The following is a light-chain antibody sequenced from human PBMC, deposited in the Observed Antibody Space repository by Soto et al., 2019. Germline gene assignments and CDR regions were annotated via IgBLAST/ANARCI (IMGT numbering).Light chain of an antibody. CDR2: TNN. V-gene: IGLV1-47*01. J-gene: IGLJ2*01. Sequence: QSVLTQPPSASGTPGQRVTISCSGSSFNIGTNYVYWYQQLPGTAPKLLIYTNNQRPSGVPDRFSGSKSGTSASLAISGLRSEDEADYYCAAWDDSLSVVVFGGGTKVTVL. CDR3: AAWDDSLSVVV. CDR1: SFNIGTNY.